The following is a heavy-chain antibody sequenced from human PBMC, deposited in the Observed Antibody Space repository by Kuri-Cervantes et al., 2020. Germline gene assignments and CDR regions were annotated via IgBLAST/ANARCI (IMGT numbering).Heavy chain of an antibody. CDR3: AKYLVDSSGYYHTGFDY. CDR1: GFTFSSYA. D-gene: IGHD3-22*01. V-gene: IGHV3-30-3*02. CDR2: ISYDGSNK. J-gene: IGHJ4*02. Sequence: GGSLRLSCAASGFTFSSYAMHWVRQAPGKGLEWVAVISYDGSNKYYADSVKGRFTISRDNSKNTLYLQMNSLRAEDTAVYYCAKYLVDSSGYYHTGFDYWGQGTLVTVSS.